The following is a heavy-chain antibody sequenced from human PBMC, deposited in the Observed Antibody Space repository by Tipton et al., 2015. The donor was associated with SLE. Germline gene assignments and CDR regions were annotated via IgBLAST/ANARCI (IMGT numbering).Heavy chain of an antibody. V-gene: IGHV4-39*01. Sequence: TLSLTCIVSGGSIRSSSYYWGWIRQPPGKGLEWIGSIYYSGSTYYNPSLKSRVTISVDTSKNQFSLNLSSVTAADTAVYYCATLIADEAFDFWGQGTLVTVSS. J-gene: IGHJ3*01. CDR3: ATLIADEAFDF. CDR2: IYYSGST. CDR1: GGSIRSSSYY.